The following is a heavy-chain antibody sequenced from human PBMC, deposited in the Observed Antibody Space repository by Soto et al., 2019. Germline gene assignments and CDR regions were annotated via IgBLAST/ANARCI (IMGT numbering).Heavy chain of an antibody. CDR1: GYTFTSHG. CDR2: ISAYNGDT. V-gene: IGHV1-18*04. D-gene: IGHD2-8*01. J-gene: IGHJ4*02. CDR3: ARTKSKQDYLEGFEF. Sequence: ASVKVSCKTSGYTFTSHGISWVRWAPGRGLEWMGWISAYNGDTKYAQRVQDRVSMTTDTSTATAYIELRSLRFDDTAIYFCARTKSKQDYLEGFEFWGQGTPVTAPQ.